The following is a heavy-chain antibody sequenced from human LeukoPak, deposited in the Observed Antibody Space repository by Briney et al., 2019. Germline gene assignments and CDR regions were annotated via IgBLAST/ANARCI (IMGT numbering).Heavy chain of an antibody. D-gene: IGHD2-2*01. CDR1: GGSISSSSYY. CDR3: ARGSIVVVPAAIKEDAFDI. V-gene: IGHV3-11*04. J-gene: IGHJ3*02. Sequence: PSETLSLTCTVSGGSISSSSYYWGWIRQAPGKGLEWVSYISSSGSTIYYADSVKGRFTISRDNAKNSLYLQMNSLRAEDTAVYYCARGSIVVVPAAIKEDAFDIWGQGTMVTVSS. CDR2: ISSSGSTI.